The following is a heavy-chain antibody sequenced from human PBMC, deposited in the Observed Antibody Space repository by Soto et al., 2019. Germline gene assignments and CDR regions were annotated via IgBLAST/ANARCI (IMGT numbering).Heavy chain of an antibody. CDR3: ARDGFDYGDYLGYYGMDV. Sequence: EVQLVETGGGLIQPGGSLRLSCAASGFTVSSNYMSWVRQAPGKGLEWVSVIYSGGSTYYADSVKGRFTISRDNSKNTLYLQMYSLRAEDTAVYYCARDGFDYGDYLGYYGMDVWGQGTTVTVSS. J-gene: IGHJ6*02. CDR2: IYSGGST. V-gene: IGHV3-53*02. D-gene: IGHD4-17*01. CDR1: GFTVSSNY.